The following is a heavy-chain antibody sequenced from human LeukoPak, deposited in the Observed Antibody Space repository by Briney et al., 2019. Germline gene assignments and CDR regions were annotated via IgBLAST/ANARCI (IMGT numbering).Heavy chain of an antibody. D-gene: IGHD3-3*01. CDR3: ARFLEWLFYVDH. CDR2: IYYSGST. Sequence: KSSETLSLTCSGSGGSISRSSYYWACVRQPPGKGLEWLGSIYYSGSTYYNPSLKRRVTISVDTSKNQFSLKLSVVAAAEPEVYSCARFLEWLFYVDHWRQGTLVTVSS. J-gene: IGHJ4*02. CDR1: GGSISRSSYY. V-gene: IGHV4-39*01.